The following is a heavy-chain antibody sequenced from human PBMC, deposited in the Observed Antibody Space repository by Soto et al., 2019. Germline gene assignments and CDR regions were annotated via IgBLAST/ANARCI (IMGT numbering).Heavy chain of an antibody. CDR3: TRDIGGKGAY. CDR2: IDEYGSTI. CDR1: GFTFSIYW. J-gene: IGHJ4*02. D-gene: IGHD3-10*01. Sequence: PGGSLRLSCAASGFTFSIYWMHWVRQVPGKGLLWVSRIDEYGSTINYADSVKGRFTISRDNAKNTLYLEMNSLRAEDTALYYCTRDIGGKGAYWGQGILVTVSS. V-gene: IGHV3-74*01.